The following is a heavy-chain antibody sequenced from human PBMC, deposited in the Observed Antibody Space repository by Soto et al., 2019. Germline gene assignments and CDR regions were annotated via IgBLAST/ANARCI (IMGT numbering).Heavy chain of an antibody. J-gene: IGHJ5*02. CDR2: INAGNGHI. CDR1: GYTFADYA. V-gene: IGHV1-3*05. CDR3: ARDRGGTTGWFDP. D-gene: IGHD4-17*01. Sequence: QVQLVQSGAEEKKPGASVKVSCKASGYTFADYAMHWVRQAPGQRLEWMGWINAGNGHIKFSQKVQGRVTITRDTSASTAYMELSSLRSEDTAVYYCARDRGGTTGWFDPWGQGTLVIVSS.